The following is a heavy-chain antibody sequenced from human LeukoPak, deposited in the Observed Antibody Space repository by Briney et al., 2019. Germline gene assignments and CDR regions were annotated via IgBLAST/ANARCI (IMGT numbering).Heavy chain of an antibody. CDR3: ARWLTAGTTHYYYYGMDV. CDR1: GYTFTGYY. Sequence: ASVKVSRKASGYTFTGYYMHWVRQAPGQGLEWMGWINPNSGGTNYAQKFQGRVTMTRDTSISTAYMELSRLRSDDTAVYYCARWLTAGTTHYYYYGMDVWGQGTTVTVSS. CDR2: INPNSGGT. V-gene: IGHV1-2*02. D-gene: IGHD1-7*01. J-gene: IGHJ6*02.